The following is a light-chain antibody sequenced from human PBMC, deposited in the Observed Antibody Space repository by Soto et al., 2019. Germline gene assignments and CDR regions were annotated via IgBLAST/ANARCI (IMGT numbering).Light chain of an antibody. CDR2: DAS. Sequence: EIVLTQSPATLSLSPGERATLSCRTSQSVSSYFAWYQQKPGRAPRLLIYDASNRATGIPVRFIGSGSGTDFTLTISSLEPEDFAVYYCQQRSSWPITFGQGTRLEIK. CDR3: QQRSSWPIT. J-gene: IGKJ5*01. CDR1: QSVSSY. V-gene: IGKV3-11*01.